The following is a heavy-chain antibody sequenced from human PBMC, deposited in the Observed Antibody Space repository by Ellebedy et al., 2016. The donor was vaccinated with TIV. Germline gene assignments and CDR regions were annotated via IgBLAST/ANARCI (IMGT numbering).Heavy chain of an antibody. D-gene: IGHD1-14*01. CDR1: GFTFSNYR. Sequence: GESLKISCGASGFTFSNYRMNWVRQDPGKGLEWVSSISTRCSYIFYRDSVKGRFTVSRDDAKKTLYLQMNSLRDEDTAVYYCARDSESSREVYGMDVWGQGTTVIVS. CDR2: ISTRCSYI. CDR3: ARDSESSREVYGMDV. V-gene: IGHV3-21*01. J-gene: IGHJ6*02.